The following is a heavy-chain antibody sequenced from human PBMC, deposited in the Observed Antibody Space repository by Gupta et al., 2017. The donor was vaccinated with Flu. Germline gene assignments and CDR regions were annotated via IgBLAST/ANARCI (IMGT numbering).Heavy chain of an antibody. CDR1: GFRVDDYA. Sequence: EVQLVESGGGLVQPGRSLRLSCAASGFRVDDYAMHWVRQAPGKGLEWVSGISWNSGRIGYADSVKGRFTISRDNVKNSLYLQMNSLGGEDTALYYCGKGSVNSAWYLIDYWGQGTLVTVSP. J-gene: IGHJ4*02. CDR2: ISWNSGRI. D-gene: IGHD6-19*01. CDR3: GKGSVNSAWYLIDY. V-gene: IGHV3-9*01.